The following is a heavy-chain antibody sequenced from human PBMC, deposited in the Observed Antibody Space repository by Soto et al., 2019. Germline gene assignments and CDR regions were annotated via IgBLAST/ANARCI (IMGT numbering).Heavy chain of an antibody. Sequence: QLVESGGGLVKPGGSLRLSCATSGFTFSNAWMNWVRQAPGKGLEWVGRIKIKNDGETTDYAAPVKGRFTISRDDPRNTLYLQMNSLNTEDTAVYYCTTASMGGYFDYWGQGTLVTVSS. CDR1: GFTFSNAW. J-gene: IGHJ4*02. CDR3: TTASMGGYFDY. CDR2: IKIKNDGETT. D-gene: IGHD3-16*01. V-gene: IGHV3-15*01.